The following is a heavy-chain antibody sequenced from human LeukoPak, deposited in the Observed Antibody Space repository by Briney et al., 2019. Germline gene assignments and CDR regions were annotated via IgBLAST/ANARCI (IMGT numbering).Heavy chain of an antibody. Sequence: PGRSLRLSCAASGFTFSSYWMSWVRQAPGKGLEWVANIKQDGGETFYVDSVKDRFTISRDNAKNSLYLQMNSLRAEDTAVYYCAREDSWLQLDYWGQGTLVTVSS. CDR2: IKQDGGET. J-gene: IGHJ4*02. CDR1: GFTFSSYW. CDR3: AREDSWLQLDY. D-gene: IGHD5-24*01. V-gene: IGHV3-7*01.